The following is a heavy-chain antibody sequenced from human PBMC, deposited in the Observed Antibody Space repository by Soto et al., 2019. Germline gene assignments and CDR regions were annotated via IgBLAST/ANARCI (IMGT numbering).Heavy chain of an antibody. CDR1: GGSTSSYY. Sequence: SETLSLTCTVSGGSTSSYYWSWIRQPPGKGLEWIGYIYYSGSTNYNPSLKSRVTISVDTSKNQFSLKLSSVTAADTAVYYCARDSNWNYENWFDPWGQGTLVTVSS. J-gene: IGHJ5*02. CDR2: IYYSGST. D-gene: IGHD1-7*01. CDR3: ARDSNWNYENWFDP. V-gene: IGHV4-59*01.